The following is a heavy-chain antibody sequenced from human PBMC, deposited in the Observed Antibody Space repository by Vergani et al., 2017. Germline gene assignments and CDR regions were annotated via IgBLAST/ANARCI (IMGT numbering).Heavy chain of an antibody. CDR1: GGTFSSYA. V-gene: IGHV1-69*18. CDR2: IIPIFGTA. D-gene: IGHD5-18*01. J-gene: IGHJ6*02. Sequence: QVQLVQSGAEVKKPGSSVKVSCKASGGTFSSYAISWVRQAPGQGLEWMGRIIPIFGTANYAQKFQGRVTITAEEATSTAYMELSSLRSEDTAVYYCARTPGRQLWSYYGMDVWGQGTTVTVSS. CDR3: ARTPGRQLWSYYGMDV.